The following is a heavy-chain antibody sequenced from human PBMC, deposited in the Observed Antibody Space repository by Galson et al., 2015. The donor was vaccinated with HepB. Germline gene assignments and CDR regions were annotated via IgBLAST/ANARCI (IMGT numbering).Heavy chain of an antibody. Sequence: SLRLSCAASGFIFSSYSMNWVRQAPGKGLEWVSSISSSSSYIYYADSVMGRFTISRDNAKNSLFLQMNSLRAEDTAVYYCARPADGGTYWATGPFHHWGQGTLVTVSS. CDR3: ARPADGGTYWATGPFHH. V-gene: IGHV3-21*01. J-gene: IGHJ1*01. CDR1: GFIFSSYS. CDR2: ISSSSSYI. D-gene: IGHD1-26*01.